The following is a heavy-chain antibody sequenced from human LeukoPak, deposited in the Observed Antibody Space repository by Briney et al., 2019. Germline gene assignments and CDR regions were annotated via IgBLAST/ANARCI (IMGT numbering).Heavy chain of an antibody. D-gene: IGHD2-21*01. Sequence: SETLSLTCAVYGGSFSGYYWSWIRQPPGKGLEWIGEINHSGSTNYNPSLKSRVTISVDTSKNQFSLKLSSVTAVDTAVYYCARGPRRFVVTHLGFDYWGQGTLVTVSS. V-gene: IGHV4-34*01. J-gene: IGHJ4*02. CDR2: INHSGST. CDR3: ARGPRRFVVTHLGFDY. CDR1: GGSFSGYY.